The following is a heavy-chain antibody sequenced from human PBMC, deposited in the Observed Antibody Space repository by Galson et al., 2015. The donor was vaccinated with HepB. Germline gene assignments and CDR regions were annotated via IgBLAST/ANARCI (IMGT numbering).Heavy chain of an antibody. J-gene: IGHJ5*02. D-gene: IGHD2-15*01. Sequence: SVKVSCKASGGTFSSYAISWVRQAPGQGLEWMGGIIPIFGTANYAQKFQGRVTITADKSTSTAYMELSSLRSEDTAVYYCARGRGDIVVVVAAMFWFDPWGQGTLVTASS. CDR2: IIPIFGTA. V-gene: IGHV1-69*06. CDR1: GGTFSSYA. CDR3: ARGRGDIVVVVAAMFWFDP.